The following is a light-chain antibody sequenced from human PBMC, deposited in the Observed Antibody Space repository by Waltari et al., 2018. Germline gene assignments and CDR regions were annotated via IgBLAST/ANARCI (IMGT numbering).Light chain of an antibody. V-gene: IGLV2-23*01. J-gene: IGLJ3*02. CDR1: SSDVGTYNV. CDR3: CSYGGNNTPKV. CDR2: EDT. Sequence: QSALTQPASLSGSPGQSITMSCTGTSSDVGTYNVVSWYQQHPGKAPKLMIYEDTRRPSGVSNRFSGSKSGNTASLTISGLQPEDEADYYCCSYGGNNTPKVFGGGTKLTVL.